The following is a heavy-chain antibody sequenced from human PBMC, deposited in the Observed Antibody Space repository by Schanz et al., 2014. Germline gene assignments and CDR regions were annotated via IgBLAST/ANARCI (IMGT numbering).Heavy chain of an antibody. CDR3: ARHNGFSFANAFDI. J-gene: IGHJ3*02. V-gene: IGHV4-59*08. CDR1: GGSIRNYY. Sequence: QVQLQESGPGLVKPSETLSLTCSVSGGSIRNYYWNWIRQPPGKGVEWIGYIHYSGSTNYNPSLESRVALSEARSNTRFSLKLSLVSAADTAVYYCARHNGFSFANAFDIWGQGTMVTVSS. CDR2: IHYSGST. D-gene: IGHD5-18*01.